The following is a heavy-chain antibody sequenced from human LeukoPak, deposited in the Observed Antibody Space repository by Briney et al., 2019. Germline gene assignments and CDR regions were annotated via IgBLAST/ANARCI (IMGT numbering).Heavy chain of an antibody. CDR1: GYSISSGYY. CDR2: IYHSGST. J-gene: IGHJ4*02. V-gene: IGHV4-38-2*02. Sequence: SVTLSLTCTVSGYSISSGYYWGWIRQPPGKGLEWIGTIYHSGSTYYNPSLKSRVTISVDTSKNQFSLKLTSVTAADTAVYYCARVRGYCSSTICYRYYFDYWGQGTLVTVSS. D-gene: IGHD2-2*01. CDR3: ARVRGYCSSTICYRYYFDY.